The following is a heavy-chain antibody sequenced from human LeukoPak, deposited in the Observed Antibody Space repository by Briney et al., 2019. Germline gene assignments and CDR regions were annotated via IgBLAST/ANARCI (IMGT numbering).Heavy chain of an antibody. J-gene: IGHJ4*02. V-gene: IGHV3-30*02. CDR1: GFTFSSYG. CDR3: AKEGMRFGEFYYFDY. Sequence: PGGSLRLSCAASGFTFSSYGMHWVHQAPGKGLEWVAFIRYDGSNKYYADSVKGRFTISRDNSKNTLYLQMNSLRAEDTAVYYCAKEGMRFGEFYYFDYWGQGTLVTVSS. CDR2: IRYDGSNK. D-gene: IGHD3-10*01.